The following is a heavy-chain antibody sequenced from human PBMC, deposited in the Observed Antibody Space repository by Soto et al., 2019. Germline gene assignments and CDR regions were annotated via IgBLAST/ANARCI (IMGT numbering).Heavy chain of an antibody. CDR3: ARVRSYYDSSGYAFDI. V-gene: IGHV4-31*03. D-gene: IGHD3-22*01. CDR2: IYYSGST. Sequence: QVQLQESGPGLVKPSQTLSLTCTVSGGSISSGGYYWSWIRQHPGKGLEWIGYIYYSGSTYYNPSLTSRVIISVDTSKNQVSLKLSSVTAADTAVYYCARVRSYYDSSGYAFDIWGQGTMVTVSS. CDR1: GGSISSGGYY. J-gene: IGHJ3*02.